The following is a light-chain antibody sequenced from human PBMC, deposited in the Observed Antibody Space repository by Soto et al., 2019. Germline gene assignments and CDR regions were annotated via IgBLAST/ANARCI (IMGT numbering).Light chain of an antibody. CDR3: QQYADPPWT. J-gene: IGKJ1*01. Sequence: DIQMTQSPSTLSASVGDRVTITCRASQAVSTWLAWFQQKPGKAPNLLIYGVSSVESGVPSRFSGSGSGTEFTLTINNLQPDDFATQYCQQYADPPWTVGQGTKVEMK. CDR2: GVS. V-gene: IGKV1-5*03. CDR1: QAVSTW.